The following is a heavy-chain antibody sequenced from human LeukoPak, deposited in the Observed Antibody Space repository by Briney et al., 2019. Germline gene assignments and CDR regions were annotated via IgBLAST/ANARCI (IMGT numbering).Heavy chain of an antibody. CDR2: IYHSGST. J-gene: IGHJ5*02. V-gene: IGHV4-30-2*01. CDR1: GGSFSGYS. Sequence: SETLSLTCAVYGGSFSGYSWSWIRQPPGKGLEWIGYIYHSGSTYYNPSLKSRVTISVDRSKNQFSLKLSSVTAADTAVYYCARVSGTYCGGDCYSFWFDPWGQGTLVTVSS. CDR3: ARVSGTYCGGDCYSFWFDP. D-gene: IGHD2-21*02.